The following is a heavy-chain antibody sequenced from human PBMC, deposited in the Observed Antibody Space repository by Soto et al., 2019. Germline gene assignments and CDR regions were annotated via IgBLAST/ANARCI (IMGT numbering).Heavy chain of an antibody. CDR2: IKSKTDGGTT. V-gene: IGHV3-15*07. CDR1: GFTFSNAW. Sequence: GGSLRLSCAASGFTFSNAWMNWVRQAPGKGLEWVGRIKSKTDGGTTDYAAPVKGRFTISRDDSKNTLYLQMNSLKTEDTAVYYCTTGPLDSSGYDLCYWGQGTLVTVSS. CDR3: TTGPLDSSGYDLCY. J-gene: IGHJ4*02. D-gene: IGHD3-22*01.